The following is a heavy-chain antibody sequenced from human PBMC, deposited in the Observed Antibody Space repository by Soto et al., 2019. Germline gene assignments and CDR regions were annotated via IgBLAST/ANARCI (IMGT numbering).Heavy chain of an antibody. J-gene: IGHJ6*03. CDR1: GYTFTSYG. CDR2: ISAYNGNT. V-gene: IGHV1-18*01. D-gene: IGHD3-16*02. CDR3: ARVVDPLAGARDYYYMDV. Sequence: GASVKISCKASGYTFTSYGISWVRQAPGQGLEWMGWISAYNGNTNYAQKLQGRVTMTTDTSTSTAYMELRSLRSDDTAVYYCARVVDPLAGARDYYYMDVWGKGTTVTVSS.